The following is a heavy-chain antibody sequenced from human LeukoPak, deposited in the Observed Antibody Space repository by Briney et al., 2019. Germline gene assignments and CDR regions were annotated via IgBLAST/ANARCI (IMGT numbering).Heavy chain of an antibody. J-gene: IGHJ2*01. V-gene: IGHV3-11*01. CDR2: ISSGSSSI. CDR3: VRSRSARYWYFDL. Sequence: GGSLRLSCAVSGFMFSDYGMNWIRQAPGKGLEWVSFISSGSSSIYYEDSVKGRFTISRDNAKNSVFLQMNNLRAEDTAVYYCVRSRSARYWYFDLWGRGTLVTVSS. CDR1: GFMFSDYG.